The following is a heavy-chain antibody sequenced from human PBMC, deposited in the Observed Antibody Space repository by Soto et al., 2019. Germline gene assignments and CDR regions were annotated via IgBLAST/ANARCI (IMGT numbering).Heavy chain of an antibody. J-gene: IGHJ4*02. Sequence: ASVKVSCKASGYTFITYGVSWVRQAPGQGLDWLGWISTYNGNTRYAERLQGRVTMTTDTTTDTAYMELRNLRSDDTAVYYCARGPTDYYDNSANYFLDYWGQGTLVTVSS. V-gene: IGHV1-18*01. CDR3: ARGPTDYYDNSANYFLDY. D-gene: IGHD3-22*01. CDR2: ISTYNGNT. CDR1: GYTFITYG.